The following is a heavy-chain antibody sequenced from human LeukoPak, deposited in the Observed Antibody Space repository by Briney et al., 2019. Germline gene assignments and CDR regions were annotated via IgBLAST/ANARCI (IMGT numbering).Heavy chain of an antibody. CDR3: ARLSIAAFDY. D-gene: IGHD6-6*01. CDR1: GVSISSSSYY. J-gene: IGHJ4*02. CDR2: IYYSGST. V-gene: IGHV4-39*01. Sequence: SETLSLTCTVSGVSISSSSYYWGWLRQPPGKGLEWIGSIYYSGSTYYNPSLKSRVTISVDTSKNQFSLKLSSVTAADTAVYYCARLSIAAFDYWGQGTLVTVSS.